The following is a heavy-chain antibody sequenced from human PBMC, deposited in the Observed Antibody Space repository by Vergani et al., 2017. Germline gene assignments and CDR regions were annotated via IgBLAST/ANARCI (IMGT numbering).Heavy chain of an antibody. D-gene: IGHD3-22*01. CDR3: ARDLFYYDSSGYYSGFFDY. CDR2: IKYDGSKK. V-gene: IGHV3-7*01. J-gene: IGHJ4*02. Sequence: EVQLVASGGGLVQRGGSLRLSCEASGFTFSNLWMTWVRQAPGKGLEWVANIKYDGSKKNYVDSVKGRFTISRDNAKNSLYLQMNSLRAEDTAVYYCARDLFYYDSSGYYSGFFDYWGQGTLVTVSS. CDR1: GFTFSNLW.